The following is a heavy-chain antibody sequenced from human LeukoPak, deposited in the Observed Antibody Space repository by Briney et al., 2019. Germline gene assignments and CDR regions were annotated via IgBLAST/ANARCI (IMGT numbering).Heavy chain of an antibody. J-gene: IGHJ4*02. Sequence: GGSLRLSCATSGFTFSSYAMSWVRQAPGKGLQWVSAISNGGGSTYYADSVKGRFTISRDNSKNMLFLQMNSLRSEDTAVYYCARDGDDYNLFVYWGQGTLVTVSS. D-gene: IGHD5-24*01. V-gene: IGHV3-23*01. CDR1: GFTFSSYA. CDR3: ARDGDDYNLFVY. CDR2: ISNGGGST.